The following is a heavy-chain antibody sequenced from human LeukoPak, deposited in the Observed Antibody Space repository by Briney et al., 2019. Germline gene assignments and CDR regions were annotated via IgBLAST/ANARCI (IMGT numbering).Heavy chain of an antibody. CDR3: ARAWYNWNDGLFDI. V-gene: IGHV4-61*02. D-gene: IGHD1-20*01. CDR1: GGSISSGSYY. Sequence: SQTLSLTCTVSGGSISSGSYYWSWIRQPAGKGLEWIGRIYTSGSTNHNPSLKSRVTISVDTSKTQFPLKLSSVTAADTAVYYCARAWYNWNDGLFDIWGQGTMVTVSS. CDR2: IYTSGST. J-gene: IGHJ3*02.